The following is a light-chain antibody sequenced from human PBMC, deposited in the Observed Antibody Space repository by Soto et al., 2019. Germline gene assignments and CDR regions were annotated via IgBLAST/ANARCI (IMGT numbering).Light chain of an antibody. CDR1: QSVSSN. J-gene: IGKJ1*01. V-gene: IGKV3-15*01. CDR3: QKYNSALTRT. Sequence: EIVMTQSPATLSVSPGERATLSCRASQSVSSNLAWYQQKPGQAPRLLIYGASTRATGIPARFSGSGSGTDFTLTISSLQPEDVATYYCQKYNSALTRTFGQGTKVDI. CDR2: GAS.